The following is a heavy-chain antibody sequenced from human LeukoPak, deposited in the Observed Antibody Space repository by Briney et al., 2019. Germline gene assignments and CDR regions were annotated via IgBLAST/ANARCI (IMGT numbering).Heavy chain of an antibody. D-gene: IGHD2-2*01. V-gene: IGHV1-2*02. CDR2: INPNSGGT. CDR1: GSTFTGYN. CDR3: ARPPLGYCSSTSCPMGY. Sequence: GASVTLSRNSSGSTFTGYNKYWVRQPPGPGMGWMGLINPNSGGTNYAQKFQGRVTMTRDTSISTAYMELSRPRSADTAVYYCARPPLGYCSSTSCPMGYWGQRTLVTVSS. J-gene: IGHJ4*02.